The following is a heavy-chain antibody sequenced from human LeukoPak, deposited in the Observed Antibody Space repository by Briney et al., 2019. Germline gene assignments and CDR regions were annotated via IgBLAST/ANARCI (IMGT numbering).Heavy chain of an antibody. CDR1: GYTFTTYD. CDR3: ARGGHCSSTSCYDSWFDP. Sequence: GASVKVSCKASGYTFTTYDINWVRQAIGQGFEWMGWMNPNSGNTDYAQKFQGRVTLTRNTSISTAYMELSSLTSEDTAVYYCARGGHCSSTSCYDSWFDPWGQGTLVTVSS. J-gene: IGHJ5*02. CDR2: MNPNSGNT. V-gene: IGHV1-8*01. D-gene: IGHD2-2*01.